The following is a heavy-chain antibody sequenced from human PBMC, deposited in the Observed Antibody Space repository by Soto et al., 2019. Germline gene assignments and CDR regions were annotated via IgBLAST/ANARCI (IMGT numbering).Heavy chain of an antibody. Sequence: PRASLRLSCSASGFSIENYAMHWVRQAPGKGLEWVAGISWESGRIYYADSVKGRFTISRDNAKNSLYLQMNSLRAEHTAVYYCAREHSVTNIPFDYWGQGTLVTVSS. CDR1: GFSIENYA. J-gene: IGHJ4*02. CDR2: ISWESGRI. D-gene: IGHD4-17*01. CDR3: AREHSVTNIPFDY. V-gene: IGHV3-9*01.